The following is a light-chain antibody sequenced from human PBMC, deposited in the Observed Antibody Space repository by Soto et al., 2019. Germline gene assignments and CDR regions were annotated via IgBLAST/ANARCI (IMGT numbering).Light chain of an antibody. J-gene: IGLJ3*02. CDR1: SSNIGAGYY. V-gene: IGLV1-40*01. Sequence: QSVLTQPPSVSGAPGQRATISCTGTSSNIGAGYYVNWYQQLPGTAPKLLIAAVTSRPSGVPDRFSGSKSGTSAYLAITGLQAEDEADYYCQSFDSSLSGWVFGGGTKLTVL. CDR2: AVT. CDR3: QSFDSSLSGWV.